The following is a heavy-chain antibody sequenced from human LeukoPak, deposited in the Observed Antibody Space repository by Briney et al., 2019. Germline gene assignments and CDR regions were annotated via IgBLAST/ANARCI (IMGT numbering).Heavy chain of an antibody. Sequence: ASVKVSCKASGYTFTSYDINWVRQATGQGLEWMGWISAYNGNTNYAQKLQGRVTMTTDTSTSTAYMELRSLRSDDTAVYYCARSSPIAAAGTSHFDYWGQGTLVTVSS. CDR3: ARSSPIAAAGTSHFDY. D-gene: IGHD6-13*01. V-gene: IGHV1-18*01. CDR2: ISAYNGNT. J-gene: IGHJ4*02. CDR1: GYTFTSYD.